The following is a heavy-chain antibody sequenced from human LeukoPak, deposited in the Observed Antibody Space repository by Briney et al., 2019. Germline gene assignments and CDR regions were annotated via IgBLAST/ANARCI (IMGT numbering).Heavy chain of an antibody. J-gene: IGHJ6*03. CDR3: ARAQGRFGEFYYYYMDV. CDR2: IYSGGST. CDR1: GFTVSSNY. Sequence: GGSLRLSCAASGFTVSSNYMSWVRQAPGKGLEWVSVIYSGGSTYYADSVKGRFTISRDNSKNTLYLQMNSLRAEDTAVYYCARAQGRFGEFYYYYMDVWGKGTTVTISS. V-gene: IGHV3-53*01. D-gene: IGHD3-10*01.